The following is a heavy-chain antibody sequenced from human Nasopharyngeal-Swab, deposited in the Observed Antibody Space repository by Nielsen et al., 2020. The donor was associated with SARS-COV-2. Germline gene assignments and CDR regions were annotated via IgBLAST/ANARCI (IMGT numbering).Heavy chain of an antibody. Sequence: GESLKISCAASGFTVTNNYMTWVRQVPGKGLEWISHIYASGDTHTADAVKGRFTTSRDSSENTLYLEMNNLTPDDTATYYCAAPLTGLHYWGQGTLVTVSS. CDR3: AAPLTGLHY. J-gene: IGHJ4*02. CDR1: GFTVTNNY. CDR2: IYASGDT. V-gene: IGHV3-53*01. D-gene: IGHD1-20*01.